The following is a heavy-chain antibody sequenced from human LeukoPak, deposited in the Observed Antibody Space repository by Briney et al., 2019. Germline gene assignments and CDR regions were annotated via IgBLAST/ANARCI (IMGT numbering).Heavy chain of an antibody. D-gene: IGHD4/OR15-4a*01. CDR3: ARVVDDSLTIQFDY. CDR1: GYTFTSYG. Sequence: AASVKVSCKASGYTFTSYGISWVRQAPGQGLEWMGWISAYNGNTNYAQKLQGRVTMTTDTSTSTAYMELRSLRSDDTAVYYCARVVDDSLTIQFDYWGQGTLVTVSS. J-gene: IGHJ4*02. V-gene: IGHV1-18*01. CDR2: ISAYNGNT.